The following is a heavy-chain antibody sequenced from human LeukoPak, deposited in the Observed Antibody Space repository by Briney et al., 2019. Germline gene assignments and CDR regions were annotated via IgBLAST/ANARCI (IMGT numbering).Heavy chain of an antibody. CDR1: GFTFSNYA. J-gene: IGHJ4*02. D-gene: IGHD6-13*01. CDR2: ISYDGSNK. Sequence: QTGGSLRLSCAASGFTFSNYAMHWVRQAPGKGLEWVAVISYDGSNKYYADSVKGRFTISRDNSKNTLYLQMNSLRAEDTAVYYCAKARRGIAAAGSHFDYWGQGTLVTVSS. V-gene: IGHV3-30*04. CDR3: AKARRGIAAAGSHFDY.